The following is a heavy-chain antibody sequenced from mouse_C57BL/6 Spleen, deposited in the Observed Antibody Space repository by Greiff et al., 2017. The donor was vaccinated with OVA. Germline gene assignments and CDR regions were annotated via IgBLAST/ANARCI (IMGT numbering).Heavy chain of an antibody. D-gene: IGHD2-5*01. J-gene: IGHJ4*01. CDR2: IYPGDGDT. CDR3: ARYAPYSNYAMDY. V-gene: IGHV1-80*01. CDR1: GYAFSSYW. Sequence: VMLVESGAELVKPGASVKISCKASGYAFSSYWMNWVKQRPGKGLEWIGQIYPGDGDTNYNGKFKGKATLTADKSSSTAYMQLSSLTSEDSAVYFCARYAPYSNYAMDYWGQGTSVTVSS.